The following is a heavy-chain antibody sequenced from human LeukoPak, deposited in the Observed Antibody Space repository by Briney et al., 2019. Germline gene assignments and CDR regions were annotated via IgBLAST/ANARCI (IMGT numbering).Heavy chain of an antibody. CDR1: GGSIGSGSDY. V-gene: IGHV4-31*03. J-gene: IGHJ4*02. Sequence: PSQTLSLTCTVSGGSIGSGSDYWSWIRQHPVKGLEWIGYTHYSGSTYYNPSLRGRVSMSLDAPDNQFSLKLTSVTAADTAVYYCARDAGEYVGGSAGHYFDYWGQGTLVTVSS. CDR3: ARDAGEYVGGSAGHYFDY. CDR2: THYSGST. D-gene: IGHD1-26*01.